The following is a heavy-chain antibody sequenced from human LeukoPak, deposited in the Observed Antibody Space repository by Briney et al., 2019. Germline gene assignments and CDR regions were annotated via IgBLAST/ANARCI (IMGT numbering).Heavy chain of an antibody. J-gene: IGHJ5*02. V-gene: IGHV1-2*06. CDR3: ARDYSSSWYGWFDP. D-gene: IGHD6-13*01. CDR1: GYTFTGYY. CDR2: INPNSGGT. Sequence: ASVKVSCKASGYTFTGYYMHWVRQAPGQGLEWMGRINPNSGGTNYTQKFQGRVTMTRDTSISTAYMELSRLRSDDTAVYYCARDYSSSWYGWFDPWGPGTLVTVSS.